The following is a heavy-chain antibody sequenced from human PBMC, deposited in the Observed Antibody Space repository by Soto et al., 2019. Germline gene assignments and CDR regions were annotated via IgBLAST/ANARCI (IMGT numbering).Heavy chain of an antibody. CDR3: AKEIIAVSGPWDFDH. Sequence: QVQLVESGGGVVQPGRSLRLSCVASGFTFSSYGMSWVRQAPGKGLEWVAIISYDGSLKYYGDSVKGRFTISRDNSRNTLDLQMDSLRAEDTAVYYWAKEIIAVSGPWDFDHWGQGTLVTVSS. CDR1: GFTFSSYG. D-gene: IGHD6-19*01. J-gene: IGHJ4*02. V-gene: IGHV3-30*18. CDR2: ISYDGSLK.